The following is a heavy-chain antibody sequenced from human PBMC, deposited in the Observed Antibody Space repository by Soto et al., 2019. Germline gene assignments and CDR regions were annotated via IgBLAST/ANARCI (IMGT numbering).Heavy chain of an antibody. CDR3: ARHYCGSTSCYRVYYYYYGMDV. V-gene: IGHV5-51*01. J-gene: IGHJ6*02. Sequence: PGESLKISCKGSGYSFTSYWIGWVRQMPGKGLEWMGIIYPGDSDTRYSPSFQGQVTISADKSISTAYLQWSSLKASDTAMYYCARHYCGSTSCYRVYYYYYGMDVWGQGTTVTVSS. CDR1: GYSFTSYW. D-gene: IGHD2-2*01. CDR2: IYPGDSDT.